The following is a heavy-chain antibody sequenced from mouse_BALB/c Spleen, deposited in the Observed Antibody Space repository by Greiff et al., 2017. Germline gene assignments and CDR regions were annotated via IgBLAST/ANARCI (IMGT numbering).Heavy chain of an antibody. J-gene: IGHJ3*01. CDR1: GYTFTSYW. CDR2: IDPSDSET. V-gene: IGHV1-69*02. Sequence: QVQLQQPGAELVKPGAPVTLSCKASGYTFTSYWMNWVKQRPGRGLEWIGRIDPSDSETHYNQKFKDKATLTVDKSSSTAYIQLSSLTSEDSAVYYCARGYYDYDRFAYWGQGTLVTVSA. CDR3: ARGYYDYDRFAY. D-gene: IGHD2-4*01.